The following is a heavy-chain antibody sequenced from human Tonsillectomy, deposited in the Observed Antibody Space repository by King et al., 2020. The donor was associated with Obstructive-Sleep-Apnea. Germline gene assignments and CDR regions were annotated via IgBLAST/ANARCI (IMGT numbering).Heavy chain of an antibody. V-gene: IGHV3-64*01. J-gene: IGHJ4*02. CDR1: GFAFNSFA. CDR2: IGSVGYTA. Sequence: VQLVESGGGVVQPGGSLRLSCAASGFAFNSFALHWVRQSPGKGLEDVASIGSVGYTAHYASSVKDRFIISRDNSKNTIYLQLGSLKIEDTAVYYCARGAREQEYWGQGTLVTVSS. CDR3: ARGAREQEY. D-gene: IGHD1/OR15-1a*01.